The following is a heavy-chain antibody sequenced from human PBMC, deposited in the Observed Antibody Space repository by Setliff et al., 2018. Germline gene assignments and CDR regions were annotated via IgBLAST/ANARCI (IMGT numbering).Heavy chain of an antibody. V-gene: IGHV3-23*01. CDR3: LKKIIAGGGPPYDYFDY. J-gene: IGHJ4*02. CDR1: GFTFNAYA. D-gene: IGHD1-26*01. Sequence: PGGSLRLSCAASGFTFNAYAMSWVRQAPGKGLEWVSAITFGSLSRYYADSVKGRFTISRDNSKNTLFLQMNSLRADDTAVYYCLKKIIAGGGPPYDYFDYWGQGTLVTVSS. CDR2: ITFGSLSR.